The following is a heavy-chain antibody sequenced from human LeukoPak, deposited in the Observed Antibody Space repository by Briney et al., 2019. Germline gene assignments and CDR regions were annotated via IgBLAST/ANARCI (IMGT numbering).Heavy chain of an antibody. D-gene: IGHD3-16*01. V-gene: IGHV4-39*07. J-gene: IGHJ4*02. CDR1: GDSISSSSSY. Sequence: PSETLSLTCTVSGDSISSSSSYWGWIRQPPGKGLEWIGSIYYSGSTYYNPSLKSRVTISVDTSKNQFSLKLSSVTAADTAVYYCATIIYDYVWGSPHSWGQGTLVTVSS. CDR3: ATIIYDYVWGSPHS. CDR2: IYYSGST.